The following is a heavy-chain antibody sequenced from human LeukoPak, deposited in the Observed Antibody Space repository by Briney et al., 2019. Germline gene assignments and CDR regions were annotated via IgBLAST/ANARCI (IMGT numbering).Heavy chain of an antibody. V-gene: IGHV3-74*01. CDR2: INTDGRTT. CDR1: GFTFNNYW. J-gene: IGHJ4*02. Sequence: GALRLSCAASGFTFNNYWIHWVRQAPGKGLVWVSRINTDGRTTTYADSVKGRFTISRDNAKNTVHLQMNSLRAEDTAVYYCAKDLSLRSSDWYPGFDSWGQGTLVTVSS. CDR3: AKDLSLRSSDWYPGFDS. D-gene: IGHD6-19*01.